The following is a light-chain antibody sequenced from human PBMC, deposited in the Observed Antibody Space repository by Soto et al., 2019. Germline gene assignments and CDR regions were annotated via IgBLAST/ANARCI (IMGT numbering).Light chain of an antibody. V-gene: IGLV2-14*01. J-gene: IGLJ1*01. Sequence: QSALTQPASVSGAPGQALTISCTGTSSDVGGYNYVSWYQQHPGKAPKLMIYDVSNRPSGVSNRFSGSKSGNTASLTISGLQAEDEADYYCSSYTSSSTLGVFGTGTKVTV. CDR1: SSDVGGYNY. CDR2: DVS. CDR3: SSYTSSSTLGV.